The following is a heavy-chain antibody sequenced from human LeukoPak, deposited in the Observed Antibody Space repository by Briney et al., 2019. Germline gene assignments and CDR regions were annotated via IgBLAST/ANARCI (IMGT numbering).Heavy chain of an antibody. CDR1: GFTFSSYG. D-gene: IGHD3-10*01. J-gene: IGHJ4*02. V-gene: IGHV3-30*02. Sequence: GGSLRLSCAASGFTFSSYGMHWVRQAPGKGLEWEAFIGYDGSNKYYADSVKGRFTISRDNSKNTLYLQMNSLRAEDTAVYYCAKDPDTYYYGSGSYGPGFDYWGQGTLVTVSS. CDR3: AKDPDTYYYGSGSYGPGFDY. CDR2: IGYDGSNK.